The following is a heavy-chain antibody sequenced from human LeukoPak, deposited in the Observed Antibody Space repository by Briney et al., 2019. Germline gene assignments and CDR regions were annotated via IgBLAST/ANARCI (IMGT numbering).Heavy chain of an antibody. CDR1: GFTFSTYT. CDR3: ARERAGYYYDY. J-gene: IGHJ4*02. CDR2: ITGTGSST. D-gene: IGHD3-10*01. Sequence: GGSLRLSCAASGFTFSTYTMPWVRQAPGKGLEYVSFITGTGSSTHHADSVKGRFTISRDNSKSTLYLQMGSLRAEDTAVYFCARERAGYYYDYWGQGTLVTVSS. V-gene: IGHV3-64*02.